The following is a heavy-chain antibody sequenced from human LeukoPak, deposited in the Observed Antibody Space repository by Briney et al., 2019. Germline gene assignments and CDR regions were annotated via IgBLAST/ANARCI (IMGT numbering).Heavy chain of an antibody. J-gene: IGHJ4*02. Sequence: ASVKVSCKASGYTFTSYDINWVRQATGQGLEWMGWMNPNSGNTGYAQKFQGRVTITRNTSISTAYMELSSLRSEDTAVYYCARGERAAAGDTIDYWGQGTLVTVSS. CDR2: MNPNSGNT. CDR1: GYTFTSYD. CDR3: ARGERAAAGDTIDY. V-gene: IGHV1-8*01. D-gene: IGHD6-13*01.